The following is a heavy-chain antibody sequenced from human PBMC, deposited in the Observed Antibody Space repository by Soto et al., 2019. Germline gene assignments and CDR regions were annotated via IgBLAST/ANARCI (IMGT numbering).Heavy chain of an antibody. D-gene: IGHD1-26*01. V-gene: IGHV5-51*01. Sequence: PGESLKISCQGSGYKFTSYSIGWVRQMPGKGLEWMGLVYPSDSDTRYSPFLQGHVTISADKSTSTAYLQWSSLEASDSAMYFCVLGGLLGSFDYWGQGTLVTVSS. CDR2: VYPSDSDT. CDR1: GYKFTSYS. J-gene: IGHJ4*02. CDR3: VLGGLLGSFDY.